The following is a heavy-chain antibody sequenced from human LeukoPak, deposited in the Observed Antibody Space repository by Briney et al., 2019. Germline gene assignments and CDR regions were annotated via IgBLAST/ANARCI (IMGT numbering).Heavy chain of an antibody. J-gene: IGHJ5*02. V-gene: IGHV4-61*02. CDR2: IYTSGST. Sequence: SETLSLTCTVSGGSISSGSYYWSWIRQPAGKGLEWIGRIYTSGSTNYNPSLKSRVTISVDTSKNQFSLKLSSVTAADTAVYYCARGIDSSSWYNWFDPWGQGTLVTVSS. D-gene: IGHD6-13*01. CDR1: GGSISSGSYY. CDR3: ARGIDSSSWYNWFDP.